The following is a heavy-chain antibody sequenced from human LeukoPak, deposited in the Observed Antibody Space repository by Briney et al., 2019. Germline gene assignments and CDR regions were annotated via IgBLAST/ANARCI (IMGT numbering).Heavy chain of an antibody. D-gene: IGHD3-22*01. V-gene: IGHV4-34*01. Sequence: SETLSLTCAVYGGSFSGYYWSWIRQPPGKGLEWIGEINHSGSTNYNPSLKSRVTISVDTSKNQFSLKLSSVTAADTAVYYCAAKYYYDSSGYYCGYFQHWGQGTLVTVSS. CDR1: GGSFSGYY. CDR2: INHSGST. CDR3: AAKYYYDSSGYYCGYFQH. J-gene: IGHJ1*01.